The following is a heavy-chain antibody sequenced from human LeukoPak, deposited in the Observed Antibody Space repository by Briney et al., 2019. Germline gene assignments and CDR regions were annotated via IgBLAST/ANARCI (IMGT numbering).Heavy chain of an antibody. D-gene: IGHD2-2*02. CDR3: VRDGEGAAISVNYWFDP. Sequence: ASVKVSCKASGFTFTSYDINWVRQASGQGLEWMGWMNPNNGNTGYAQRFQGRVTMTRDTSISTAYMELRGLRSEDTAVYYCVRDGEGAAISVNYWFDPWGQGTLVTVSS. CDR2: MNPNNGNT. V-gene: IGHV1-8*01. CDR1: GFTFTSYD. J-gene: IGHJ5*02.